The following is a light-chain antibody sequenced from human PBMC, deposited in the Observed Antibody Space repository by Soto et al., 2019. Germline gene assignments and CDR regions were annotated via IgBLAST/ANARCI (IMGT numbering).Light chain of an antibody. CDR2: AAS. V-gene: IGKV1-39*01. J-gene: IGKJ1*01. CDR3: QQSSIPPRS. Sequence: DIRLTQSPSSLSASVGDSVTISCRASQSISNYLMWYQQKPGKAPNLLIFAASSLQNGVPSRFSGSGSGTEFTLTISGLQTEDSATYYCQQSSIPPRSFGQGTRGEIK. CDR1: QSISNY.